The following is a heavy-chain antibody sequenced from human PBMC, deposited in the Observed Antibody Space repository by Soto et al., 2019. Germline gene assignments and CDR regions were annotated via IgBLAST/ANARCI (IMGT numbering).Heavy chain of an antibody. D-gene: IGHD2-15*01. CDR1: GFTFSSYA. Sequence: GGSLRLSCAASGFTFSSYAMSWVRQAPGKGLEWVSAISGSGGSTYYADSVKGRFTISRDNSKNTLYLQMNSLRAEDTAVYYCATWELGYCSGGSCHDQGTKDYWGQGTLVTVSS. CDR2: ISGSGGST. CDR3: ATWELGYCSGGSCHDQGTKDY. V-gene: IGHV3-23*01. J-gene: IGHJ4*02.